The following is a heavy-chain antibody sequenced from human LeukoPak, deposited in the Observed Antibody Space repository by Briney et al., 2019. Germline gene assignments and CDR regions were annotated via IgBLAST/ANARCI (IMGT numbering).Heavy chain of an antibody. J-gene: IGHJ4*02. CDR1: GGSISSYY. V-gene: IGHV4-4*07. CDR3: ARHGSRVMATIEDS. Sequence: SETLSLTCTVSGGSISSYYWSWIRQPAGKGLEWIGRIYTSGSTNYNPSLKSRVTMSVDTSKSQFSLQVSSVTAADTAVYYCARHGSRVMATIEDSWGQGTLVIVSS. CDR2: IYTSGST. D-gene: IGHD5-12*01.